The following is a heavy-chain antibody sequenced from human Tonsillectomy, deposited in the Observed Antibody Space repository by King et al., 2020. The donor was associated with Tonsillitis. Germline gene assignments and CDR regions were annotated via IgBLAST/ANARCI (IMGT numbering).Heavy chain of an antibody. CDR1: GGSINNYY. CDR2: IYSSGGT. Sequence: QLQESGPGLVKPSETLSLTCTVSGGSINNYYWGWIRQPPGKGLEWIGNIYSSGGTKYNPSLKSRVTISVDTSKNQFSLKVTSVTAADPAVYYCDRDRVNYDILTGYHSDGMDVWGQGTAVTVSS. V-gene: IGHV4-59*01. D-gene: IGHD3-9*01. CDR3: DRDRVNYDILTGYHSDGMDV. J-gene: IGHJ6*02.